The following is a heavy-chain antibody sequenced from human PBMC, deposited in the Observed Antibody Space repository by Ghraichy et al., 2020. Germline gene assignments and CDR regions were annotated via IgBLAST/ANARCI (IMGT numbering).Heavy chain of an antibody. J-gene: IGHJ4*02. Sequence: GESLNISCVASGFTFSSYGMHWVRQAPGEGLEWVAVIWHDGSQRYYGESVKGRFTISRDNSKNGLFLQMNSLRAEDTAVYYCARDPYGDYKYGGTDYWGQGTQVTVSS. D-gene: IGHD4-17*01. CDR1: GFTFSSYG. CDR2: IWHDGSQR. V-gene: IGHV3-33*01. CDR3: ARDPYGDYKYGGTDY.